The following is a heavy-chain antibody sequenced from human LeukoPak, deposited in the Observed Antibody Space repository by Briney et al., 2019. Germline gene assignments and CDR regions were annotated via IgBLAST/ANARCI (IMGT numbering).Heavy chain of an antibody. CDR3: ARDSGYSYADDY. V-gene: IGHV3-48*02. J-gene: IGHJ4*02. CDR2: ITYNSGTI. Sequence: PGGSLRLSCAAFGFTFRSYAMQWVRQAPGKGLEWVSYITYNSGTIFYADSVKGRFTISRDNAKDSLYLQMSSLRDEDTAVYYCARDSGYSYADDYWGQGTLVTVSS. D-gene: IGHD5-18*01. CDR1: GFTFRSYA.